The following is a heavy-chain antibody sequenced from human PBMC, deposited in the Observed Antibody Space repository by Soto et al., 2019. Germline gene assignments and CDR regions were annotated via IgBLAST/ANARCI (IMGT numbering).Heavy chain of an antibody. CDR2: IIPIFGTA. V-gene: IGHV1-69*06. J-gene: IGHJ6*02. CDR3: ARGDWNYEFYYYYGMDV. Sequence: SVKSSCKASGGTFSSYAISWVRQAPGQGLEWMGGIIPIFGTANYAQKFQGRVTITAAKSTSTAYMELSSLRSEDTAVYYCARGDWNYEFYYYYGMDVWGQGTTVTV. D-gene: IGHD1-7*01. CDR1: GGTFSSYA.